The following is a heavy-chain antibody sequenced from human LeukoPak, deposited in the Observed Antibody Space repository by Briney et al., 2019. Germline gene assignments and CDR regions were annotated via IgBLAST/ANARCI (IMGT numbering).Heavy chain of an antibody. CDR3: ARGPTRYSSPTGDYMDV. J-gene: IGHJ6*03. V-gene: IGHV3-23*01. D-gene: IGHD6-19*01. CDR2: VSGSGGST. Sequence: GGSLRLSCAASGFTFSSYAMTWVRQAPGKGLEWVSTVSGSGGSTYYADSVKGRFTISRDNSKNTLFLQMNSLRAEDTAVYYCARGPTRYSSPTGDYMDVWGKGTTVTVSS. CDR1: GFTFSSYA.